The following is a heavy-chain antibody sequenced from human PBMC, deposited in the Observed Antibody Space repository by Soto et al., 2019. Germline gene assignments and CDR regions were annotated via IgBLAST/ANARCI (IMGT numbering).Heavy chain of an antibody. D-gene: IGHD2-15*01. J-gene: IGHJ6*02. Sequence: SETLSLTCAVSGGSISSSNWWSWVRQPPGKGLEWIGEIYHSGSTNYNPSLKSRVTISVDKSKNQFSLKLSSVTAADTAVYYCARAAWASGGSGYYYYGIDLWGQGTTVTVSS. V-gene: IGHV4-4*02. CDR3: ARAAWASGGSGYYYYGIDL. CDR1: GGSISSSNW. CDR2: IYHSGST.